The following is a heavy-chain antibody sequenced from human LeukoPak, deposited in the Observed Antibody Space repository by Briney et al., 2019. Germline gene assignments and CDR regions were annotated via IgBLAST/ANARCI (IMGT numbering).Heavy chain of an antibody. Sequence: GRSLRLSCAASGFTFGSYWMHWVRQAPGKGLVWVSRINSDGSTTSYADSVKGRFTISRDNAKNTLYLQMNSLRAEDMAVYYCARNQGSDLDYWGQGTLVTVSS. CDR1: GFTFGSYW. J-gene: IGHJ4*02. CDR3: ARNQGSDLDY. CDR2: INSDGSTT. V-gene: IGHV3-74*01. D-gene: IGHD1-14*01.